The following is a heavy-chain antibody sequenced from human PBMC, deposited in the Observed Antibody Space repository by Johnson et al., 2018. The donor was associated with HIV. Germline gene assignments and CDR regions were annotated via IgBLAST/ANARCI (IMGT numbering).Heavy chain of an antibody. CDR3: AKEGGSVGWYSYAFDI. Sequence: VQLVESGGGVVQPGGSLRLSCAASGFTFSSYGMSWVRQAPGKGLEWVSAISGSGGSTYYADSVKARFTISRDNAKNSLYLQMNSLRAEDMALYFCAKEGGSVGWYSYAFDIWGRGTMVTGSS. CDR2: ISGSGGST. V-gene: IGHV3-23*04. J-gene: IGHJ3*02. CDR1: GFTFSSYG. D-gene: IGHD6-19*01.